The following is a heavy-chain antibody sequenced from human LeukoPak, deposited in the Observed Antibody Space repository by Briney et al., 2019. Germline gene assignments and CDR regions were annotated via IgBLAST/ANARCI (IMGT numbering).Heavy chain of an antibody. J-gene: IGHJ4*02. CDR1: GGSLSGYY. D-gene: IGHD3-3*01. Sequence: NASETLSLTCAVYGGSLSGYYWSWIRQPPGKGLEWIEEINHSGSTNYNPSLKSRVTISVDTSKSQFSLKLSSVTAADTAVYYWARAGGYDFWSGYYPYIYWGQGTLVTVSS. CDR2: INHSGST. CDR3: ARAGGYDFWSGYYPYIY. V-gene: IGHV4-34*01.